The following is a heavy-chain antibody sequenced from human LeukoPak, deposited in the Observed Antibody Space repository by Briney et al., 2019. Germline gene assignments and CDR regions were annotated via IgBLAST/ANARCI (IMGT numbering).Heavy chain of an antibody. V-gene: IGHV3-21*01. CDR3: ARDRSRGTFDY. Sequence: GGSLRLSCAASGFTFSSYGINWVRQAPGKGLEWVSSISSSSSYIYYADSVKGRFTISRDNAKNSLYLQMNSLRAEDTAVYYCARDRSRGTFDYWGQGTLVTVSS. D-gene: IGHD1-7*01. CDR1: GFTFSSYG. CDR2: ISSSSSYI. J-gene: IGHJ4*02.